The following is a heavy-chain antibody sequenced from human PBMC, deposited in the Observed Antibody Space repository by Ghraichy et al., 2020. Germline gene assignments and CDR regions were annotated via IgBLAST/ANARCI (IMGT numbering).Heavy chain of an antibody. CDR1: GGSVSSGSYY. CDR2: VYYSGTT. V-gene: IGHV4-61*01. J-gene: IGHJ4*02. D-gene: IGHD5-24*01. CDR3: ARDGYNPFDY. Sequence: SQTLSLTCIVSGGSVSSGSYYWNWIRQPPGKGLEWIGYVYYSGTTNYNPSLKSRVTISVDTSKNQFSMKLNSVTAADTAMYYCARDGYNPFDYWGQGTLVTVSS.